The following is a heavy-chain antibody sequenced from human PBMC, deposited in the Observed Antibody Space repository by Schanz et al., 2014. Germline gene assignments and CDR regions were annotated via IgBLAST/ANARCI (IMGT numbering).Heavy chain of an antibody. J-gene: IGHJ4*02. Sequence: EVQLVESGGGLVQPGGSLRLSCAASGFVFRTFAMYWVRQAPGKGLEWVSAITGSGSKTYYADSVKGRFTISRDNSKNTLYLQMNSLSAEDTAVYYCAGAFDSSGYYFDYWGQGTLVTVSS. CDR2: ITGSGSKT. V-gene: IGHV3-23*04. D-gene: IGHD3-22*01. CDR3: AGAFDSSGYYFDY. CDR1: GFVFRTFA.